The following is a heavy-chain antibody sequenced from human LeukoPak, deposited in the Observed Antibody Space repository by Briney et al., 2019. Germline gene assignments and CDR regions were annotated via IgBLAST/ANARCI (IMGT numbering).Heavy chain of an antibody. D-gene: IGHD3-22*01. CDR3: ARDSHYYYDSSGYYVQSV. CDR1: GYIFTNYG. Sequence: ASVKVSCKAFGYIFTNYGISWVRQAPGQGLEWMGWISAYNDNTNYAQKLQDRVTMTTDTSTSTAYMELRSLRSDDTAVYYCARDSHYYYDSSGYYVQSVWGQGTLVTVSS. V-gene: IGHV1-18*01. CDR2: ISAYNDNT. J-gene: IGHJ4*02.